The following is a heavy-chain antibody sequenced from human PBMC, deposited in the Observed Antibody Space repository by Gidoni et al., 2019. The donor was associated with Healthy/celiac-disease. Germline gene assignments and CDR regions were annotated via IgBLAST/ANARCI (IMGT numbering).Heavy chain of an antibody. J-gene: IGHJ4*02. CDR2: ISSSSSYI. V-gene: IGHV3-21*01. D-gene: IGHD4-4*01. Sequence: EVQLVESGGGLVKPGGSLRLSCAASAFTFSSYNMNWVRQAPGKGLEWVSYISSSSSYIYYADAVKGRFTIARDNTKNSLYLQMNSLRAEDTAVYYCARDEAGVATVTIDYWGQGTLVTVSS. CDR3: ARDEAGVATVTIDY. CDR1: AFTFSSYN.